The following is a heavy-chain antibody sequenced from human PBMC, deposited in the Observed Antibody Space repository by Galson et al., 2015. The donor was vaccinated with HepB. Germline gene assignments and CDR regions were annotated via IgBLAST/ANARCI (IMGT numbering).Heavy chain of an antibody. V-gene: IGHV3-30-3*01. CDR3: ARDHTERFGAPGALDY. CDR2: ISYDGSNK. D-gene: IGHD3-16*01. Sequence: SLRLSCAASGFTFSSYAMHWVRQAPGKGLEWVAVISYDGSNKYYADSVKGRFTISRDNSKNTLYLQMNSLRAEDTAVYYCARDHTERFGAPGALDYWGQGTLVTVSS. CDR1: GFTFSSYA. J-gene: IGHJ4*02.